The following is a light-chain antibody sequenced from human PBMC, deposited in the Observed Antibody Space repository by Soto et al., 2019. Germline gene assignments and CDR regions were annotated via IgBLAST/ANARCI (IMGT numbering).Light chain of an antibody. CDR3: QQYNNWPLT. Sequence: EIVMTQSPATLSVSPGERATLSCRASQSVNRNLAWYQQKPGQTPRLLIYDASSRATGIPARFSGGGSGTDFTLTISSLQSEDFAVYYCQQYNNWPLTFGGWTNVEIK. J-gene: IGKJ4*01. CDR2: DAS. CDR1: QSVNRN. V-gene: IGKV3-15*01.